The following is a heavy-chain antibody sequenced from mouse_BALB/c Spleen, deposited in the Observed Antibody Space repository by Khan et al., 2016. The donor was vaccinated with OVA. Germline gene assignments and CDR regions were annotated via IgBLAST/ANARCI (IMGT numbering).Heavy chain of an antibody. Sequence: EVQLQESGPGLVKPSQSLSLTCTVTGYSITSDYAWNLIRQFPGNKLEWMGYISYSGSISYNPSLQRRISITRDTSKNQSFLQLNSLTSEDSAPFYSVRGYYYSSSNAMDYWGQGTSVTISS. J-gene: IGHJ4*01. D-gene: IGHD1-1*01. CDR2: ISYSGSI. V-gene: IGHV3-2*02. CDR1: GYSITSDYA. CDR3: VRGYYYSSSNAMDY.